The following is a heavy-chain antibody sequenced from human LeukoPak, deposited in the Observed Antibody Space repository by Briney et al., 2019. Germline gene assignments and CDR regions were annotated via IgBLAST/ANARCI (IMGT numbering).Heavy chain of an antibody. V-gene: IGHV1-18*01. Sequence: ASVKVSCKTSGYRFITFGINWVRQAPGQGLEWMGWINPYNGNRYYAKKFQGRFNMTTDTSTSTVYLELSSLRSEDTAVYYCARDAANYAGVGYWGQGTLVTVSS. CDR2: INPYNGNR. CDR1: GYRFITFG. J-gene: IGHJ4*02. CDR3: ARDAANYAGVGY. D-gene: IGHD4/OR15-4a*01.